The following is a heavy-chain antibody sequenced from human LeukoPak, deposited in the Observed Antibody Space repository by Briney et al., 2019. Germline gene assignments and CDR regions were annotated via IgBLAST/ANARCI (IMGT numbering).Heavy chain of an antibody. CDR2: FDPEDGET. V-gene: IGHV1-24*01. J-gene: IGHJ4*02. CDR3: ARGREGSFDY. CDR1: GYTLTELP. D-gene: IGHD1-26*01. Sequence: GASVKVSCKVSGYTLTELPMHWVRQAPGKGLEWMGGFDPEDGETIYAQKFQGRVTMTRNTSISTAYMELSSLRSEDTAVYYCARGREGSFDYWGQGTLVTVSS.